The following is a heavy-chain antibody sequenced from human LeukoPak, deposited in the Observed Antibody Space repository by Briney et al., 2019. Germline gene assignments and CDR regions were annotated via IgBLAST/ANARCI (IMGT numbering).Heavy chain of an antibody. CDR2: IKQDGSEK. CDR1: GFTFSSYW. V-gene: IGHV3-7*01. J-gene: IGHJ4*02. Sequence: GGSLRLSCAASGFTFSSYWMSWVRQAPRKGLEWVANIKQDGSEKYYVDSVKGRFTISRDNAKNSLYLQMNSLRAEDTAVYYCARDGIAVAGDYFDYWGQGTLVTVSS. CDR3: ARDGIAVAGDYFDY. D-gene: IGHD6-19*01.